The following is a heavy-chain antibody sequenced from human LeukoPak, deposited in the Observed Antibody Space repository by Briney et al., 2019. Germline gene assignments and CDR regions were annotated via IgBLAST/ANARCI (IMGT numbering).Heavy chain of an antibody. V-gene: IGHV1-24*01. CDR1: GYTLTELS. CDR2: FDPEDGET. D-gene: IGHD3-9*01. J-gene: IGHJ4*02. CDR3: ATWKDWYANEYYFDY. Sequence: ASVKVSFKVSGYTLTELSMHWVRQAPGKGLEWMGGFDPEDGETIYAQKFQGRVTMTEDTSTDTAYMELSSLRSEDTAVNYCATWKDWYANEYYFDYWGQGTLVTVSS.